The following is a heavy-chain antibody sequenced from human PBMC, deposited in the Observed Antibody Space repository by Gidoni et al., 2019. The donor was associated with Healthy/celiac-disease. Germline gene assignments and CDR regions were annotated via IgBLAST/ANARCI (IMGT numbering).Heavy chain of an antibody. CDR1: GFTFSSYS. Sequence: VQLVESGGGLVKPGGSLRLSCAASGFTFSSYSMNWVRQDPGKGLEGVSSISSSSSYIYYADSVKGRFTISRDNAKNSLYLQMNSLRAEDTAVYYCAREGTGYYYDSSGYYCDYWGQGTLVTVSS. V-gene: IGHV3-21*01. CDR2: ISSSSSYI. D-gene: IGHD3-22*01. J-gene: IGHJ4*02. CDR3: AREGTGYYYDSSGYYCDY.